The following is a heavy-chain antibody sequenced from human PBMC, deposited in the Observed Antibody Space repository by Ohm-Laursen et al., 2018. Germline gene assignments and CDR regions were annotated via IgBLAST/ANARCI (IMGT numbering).Heavy chain of an antibody. Sequence: SLRLSCAASGFTFSSYSMNWVRQAPGKGLEWVSSISSSSSYIYYADSVKGRFTISRDNAKNSLYLQMNSLRAEDTAVYYCARYPEWLPLYGMDVWGQGTTVAVSS. CDR1: GFTFSSYS. CDR3: ARYPEWLPLYGMDV. V-gene: IGHV3-21*01. D-gene: IGHD3-3*01. J-gene: IGHJ6*02. CDR2: ISSSSSYI.